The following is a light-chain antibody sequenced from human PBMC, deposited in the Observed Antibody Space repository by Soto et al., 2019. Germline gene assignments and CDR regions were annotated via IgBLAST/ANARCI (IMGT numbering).Light chain of an antibody. V-gene: IGKV3-15*01. CDR1: QSLNSL. Sequence: EIVLTQSPATLSLSPGERATLSCRASQSLNSLLAWYQQKPGQAPRLLTYRASTRASGVPARFSGSGSGTEVTINIRGLQSEDFEIYYCQQYYSWALPFGGGTTVAIK. CDR3: QQYYSWALP. CDR2: RAS. J-gene: IGKJ4*01.